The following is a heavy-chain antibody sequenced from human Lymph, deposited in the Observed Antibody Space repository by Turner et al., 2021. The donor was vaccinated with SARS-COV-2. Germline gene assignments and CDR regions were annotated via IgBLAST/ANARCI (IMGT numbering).Heavy chain of an antibody. CDR2: IYYSEST. V-gene: IGHV4-59*08. Sequence: QVQLQESGPGLVKPTETLSLTCTVSGGSISSYYCSWIRQPPGKGLEWIGYIYYSESTNYNPSLKSRVTISVDTSKNQFSLRLRSVTAADTAVYYCARGFDYWGQGTLVTVSS. J-gene: IGHJ4*02. CDR1: GGSISSYY. CDR3: ARGFDY.